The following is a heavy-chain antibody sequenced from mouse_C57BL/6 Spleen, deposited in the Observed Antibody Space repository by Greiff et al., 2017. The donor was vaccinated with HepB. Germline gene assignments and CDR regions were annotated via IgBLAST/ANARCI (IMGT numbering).Heavy chain of an antibody. D-gene: IGHD1-1*01. CDR3: ASRSGGYGSSYVFDY. V-gene: IGHV1-80*01. J-gene: IGHJ2*01. CDR1: GYAFSSYW. Sequence: VQLQQSGAELVKPGASVKISCKASGYAFSSYWMNWVKQRPGKGLEWIGQIYPGDGDTNYNGKFKGKATLTADKSSSTAYMQRSSLTSEDSAVYFCASRSGGYGSSYVFDYWGQGTTLTVSS. CDR2: IYPGDGDT.